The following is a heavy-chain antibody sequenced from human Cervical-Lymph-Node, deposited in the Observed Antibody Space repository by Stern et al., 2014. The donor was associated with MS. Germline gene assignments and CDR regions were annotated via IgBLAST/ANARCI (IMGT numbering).Heavy chain of an antibody. V-gene: IGHV1-69*01. Sequence: VQLVESGAEVKKPGSSVKVSCKASGGTFSNHVISWVRQAPGQGLEWMGGTIPIFGKAIYAQKVQGRVTITADESTRAAYMELSSLRSEDTAVYYCARAAYSTSSYNYWGQGTLVTVSA. J-gene: IGHJ4*02. CDR3: ARAAYSTSSYNY. CDR1: GGTFSNHV. CDR2: TIPIFGKA. D-gene: IGHD2/OR15-2a*01.